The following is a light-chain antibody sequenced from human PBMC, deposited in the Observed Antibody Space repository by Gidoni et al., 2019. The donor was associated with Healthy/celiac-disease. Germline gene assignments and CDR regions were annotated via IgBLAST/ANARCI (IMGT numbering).Light chain of an antibody. Sequence: QSVLTQPPSVSGAPGQRVTISRTGSSPNIEAGYDVHWYQQLPGTAPKLLIYGNSNRPSGVPDRFSGSKSGTSASLAITGLQAEDEADYYCQSYDSSLSGWVVFGGGTKLTVL. J-gene: IGLJ2*01. CDR2: GNS. V-gene: IGLV1-40*01. CDR3: QSYDSSLSGWVV. CDR1: SPNIEAGYD.